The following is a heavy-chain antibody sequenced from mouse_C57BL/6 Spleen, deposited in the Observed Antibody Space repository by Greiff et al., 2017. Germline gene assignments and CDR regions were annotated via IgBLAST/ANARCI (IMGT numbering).Heavy chain of an antibody. V-gene: IGHV1-69*01. CDR2: IDPSDSYT. CDR3: ARSQYDSHWYFDV. CDR1: GYTFTSYW. Sequence: QVQLQQPGAELVMPGASVKLSCKASGYTFTSYWMHWVKQRPGQGLEWIGEIDPSDSYTNYNQKFKGKSTLPVDKSSSTAYMQLSSLTSEDSAVYYCARSQYDSHWYFDVWGTGTTVTVSS. D-gene: IGHD2-4*01. J-gene: IGHJ1*03.